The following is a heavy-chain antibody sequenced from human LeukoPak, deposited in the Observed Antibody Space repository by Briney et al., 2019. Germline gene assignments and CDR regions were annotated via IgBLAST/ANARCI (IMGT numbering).Heavy chain of an antibody. J-gene: IGHJ5*02. CDR2: ISGGSSYI. CDR3: ARAPSSPRPGNWFDP. D-gene: IGHD2-15*01. CDR1: GFTFSSYT. V-gene: IGHV3-21*01. Sequence: GGSLRLSCAASGFTFSSYTINWVRQTPGKGLEWVSSISGGSSYIYYADSVRGRFTISRDNAKNSLYLQMNSLRAEDTALYYCARAPSSPRPGNWFDPWGQGTLVTVTS.